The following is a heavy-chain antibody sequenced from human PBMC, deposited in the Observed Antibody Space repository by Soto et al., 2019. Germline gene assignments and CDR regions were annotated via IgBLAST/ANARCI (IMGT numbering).Heavy chain of an antibody. CDR1: GYAFSDSF. CDR3: ARAIIGTLNVFDY. CDR2: INPIGGRV. D-gene: IGHD1-20*01. J-gene: IGHJ4*02. Sequence: QVHLVQSGADVKTPGASVKISCKTSGYAFSDSFIHWLRQAPGHGLEWMGMINPIGGRVTYAQTFQGRVTMTKDPSTSTAYLELHSLTSEETGVYYCARAIIGTLNVFDYWGQGTLVTVSS. V-gene: IGHV1-46*01.